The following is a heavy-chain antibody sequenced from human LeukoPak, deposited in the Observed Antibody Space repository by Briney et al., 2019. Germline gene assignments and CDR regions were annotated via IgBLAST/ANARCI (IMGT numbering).Heavy chain of an antibody. CDR3: ARDSAYFRFDY. D-gene: IGHD3-16*01. CDR1: VFTFSSSW. J-gene: IGHJ4*02. V-gene: IGHV3-7*01. Sequence: PGGSLRLSCGAYVFTFSSSWMTWVRQAPGKGLEWVANIKEDGSEYNYVDSVKGRFTISRDNAKKSLYLQMNSLRAEDTAAYYCARDSAYFRFDYWGQGTLVTVSS. CDR2: IKEDGSEY.